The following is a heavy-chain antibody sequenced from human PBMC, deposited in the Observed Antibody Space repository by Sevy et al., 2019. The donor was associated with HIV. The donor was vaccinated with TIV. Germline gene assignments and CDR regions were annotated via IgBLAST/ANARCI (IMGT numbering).Heavy chain of an antibody. Sequence: GGSLRLSCAVSGFTFSNHWMTWVHQAPGKGLEWVANIKKDGTDKFYVDSVMGRFSISRDNAKDLLYLQMNSLRVEDTAVYYCARDRRVEYGGSDYWGQGTLVTVSS. V-gene: IGHV3-7*03. D-gene: IGHD3-10*01. J-gene: IGHJ4*02. CDR1: GFTFSNHW. CDR3: ARDRRVEYGGSDY. CDR2: IKKDGTDK.